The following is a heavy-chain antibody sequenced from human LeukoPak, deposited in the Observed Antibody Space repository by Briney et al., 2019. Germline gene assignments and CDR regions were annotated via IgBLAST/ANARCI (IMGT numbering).Heavy chain of an antibody. Sequence: GSLRLSCAASGFTFSSYDMHWVRQATGKGLEWVSVFGTSGDTYYAGPVKGRFTISRENAKNSLYLQMNSLTAGHTAVYFCSRVGSSGWPNYFDSWGQGTLVTVFS. J-gene: IGHJ4*02. D-gene: IGHD6-19*01. CDR2: FGTSGDT. CDR3: SRVGSSGWPNYFDS. CDR1: GFTFSSYD. V-gene: IGHV3-13*04.